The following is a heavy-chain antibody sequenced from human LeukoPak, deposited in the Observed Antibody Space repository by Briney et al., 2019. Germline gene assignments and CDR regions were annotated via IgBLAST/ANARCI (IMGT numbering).Heavy chain of an antibody. J-gene: IGHJ6*02. CDR1: GGSISSGGYY. V-gene: IGHV4-31*03. CDR3: ARVTYYYGSGSYSYYYYYYGMDV. D-gene: IGHD3-10*01. CDR2: IYYSGST. Sequence: SETLSLTCTVSGGSISSGGYYWSWIRQHPGKGLEWIGYIYYSGSTYYNPSLKSRVTISVDTSKNQFSLKLSSVTAADTAVYYCARVTYYYGSGSYSYYYYYYGMDVWGQGTTVIVSS.